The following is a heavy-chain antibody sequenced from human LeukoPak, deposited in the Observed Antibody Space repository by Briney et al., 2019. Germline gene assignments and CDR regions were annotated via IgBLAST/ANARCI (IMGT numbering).Heavy chain of an antibody. D-gene: IGHD3-22*01. Sequence: ASVKVFCKVSGYTLTELSMHWVRQAPGKGLEWMGGFDPEDGETIYAQKFQGRVTMTEDTSTDTAYMELSSLRSEDTAVYYCATVNYDSSGRRFDYWGQGTLVTVSS. CDR2: FDPEDGET. V-gene: IGHV1-24*01. CDR1: GYTLTELS. J-gene: IGHJ4*02. CDR3: ATVNYDSSGRRFDY.